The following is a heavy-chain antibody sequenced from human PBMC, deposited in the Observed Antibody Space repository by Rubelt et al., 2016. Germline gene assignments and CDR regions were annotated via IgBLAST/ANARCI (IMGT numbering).Heavy chain of an antibody. D-gene: IGHD6-19*01. J-gene: IGHJ4*02. CDR3: ARAKSSGWYFWDY. Sequence: VSGKGLEWVSHISSSGSAIHYGDSVKGRFTISRDNAKNSLYLQMNSLRAEDTAVYYCARAKSSGWYFWDYWGQGTLVTVSS. V-gene: IGHV3-48*01. CDR2: ISSSGSAI.